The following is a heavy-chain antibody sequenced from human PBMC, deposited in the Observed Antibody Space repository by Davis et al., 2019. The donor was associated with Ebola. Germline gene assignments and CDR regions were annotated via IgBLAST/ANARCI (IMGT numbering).Heavy chain of an antibody. Sequence: GGSLRLSCAASGFTFSSHAMYWVRQAPGKGLEWVAVISFDGSNKYYADSVRGRFTISRDNSKNTLYLQMNSLRAEDTAVYYCARGGNSWNDGGAFDIWGQGTMVTVSS. CDR2: ISFDGSNK. CDR3: ARGGNSWNDGGAFDI. D-gene: IGHD1-20*01. CDR1: GFTFSSHA. J-gene: IGHJ3*02. V-gene: IGHV3-30*04.